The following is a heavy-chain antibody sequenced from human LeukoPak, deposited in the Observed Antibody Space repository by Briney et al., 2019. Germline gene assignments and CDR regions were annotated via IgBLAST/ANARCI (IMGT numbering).Heavy chain of an antibody. J-gene: IGHJ4*02. CDR1: GGSISSGDYY. Sequence: SETLSLTCTVSGGSISSGDYYRSWIRQPPGKGLEWIGYIYYSGSTYYNPSLKSRVTISVDTSKNQFSLKLSSVTAADTAVYYCARASSGYYLSYFDYWGQGTLVTVSS. D-gene: IGHD3-22*01. V-gene: IGHV4-30-4*01. CDR2: IYYSGST. CDR3: ARASSGYYLSYFDY.